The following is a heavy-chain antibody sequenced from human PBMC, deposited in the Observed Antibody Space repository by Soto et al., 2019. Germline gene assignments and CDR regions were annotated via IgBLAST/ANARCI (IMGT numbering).Heavy chain of an antibody. D-gene: IGHD5-12*01. Sequence: QVQLQQWGAGLLKPSETLSLTCAVYGGSFSGYYWSWIRQPPGKGLEWIGEINHSGSTNYNPSLKSRVTTSVDTSKNQFSLKLSSVTAADTAVYYCARGRGGYSGYYGRYFDYWGQGTLVTVSS. J-gene: IGHJ4*02. CDR2: INHSGST. V-gene: IGHV4-34*01. CDR3: ARGRGGYSGYYGRYFDY. CDR1: GGSFSGYY.